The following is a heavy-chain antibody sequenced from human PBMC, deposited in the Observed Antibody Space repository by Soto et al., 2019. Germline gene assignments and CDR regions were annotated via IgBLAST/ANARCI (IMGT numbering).Heavy chain of an antibody. Sequence: PGGSLRLSCAVSEIIFSGYGMHWVRQAPGKGLEWVAVIRFDGSNIHYADSVKGRFTISRDNSKNTLYLQMNSLRAEDAAVYYCARANPGFDYWGQGTLVTVSS. V-gene: IGHV3-33*01. CDR1: EIIFSGYG. CDR2: IRFDGSNI. CDR3: ARANPGFDY. J-gene: IGHJ4*02.